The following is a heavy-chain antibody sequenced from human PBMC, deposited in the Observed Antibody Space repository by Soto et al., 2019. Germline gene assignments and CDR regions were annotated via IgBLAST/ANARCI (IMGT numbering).Heavy chain of an antibody. Sequence: PGGSLRLSCAASGFSFSSYAMHWVRQAPGKGLEWVAFISYDGSYKKYADSVKGRFTISRDNSKNTLYLEMNSLRGEDTAVFYCARDSEAGTRYFDYWGQGTLVTVSS. V-gene: IGHV3-30*03. J-gene: IGHJ4*02. CDR1: GFSFSSYA. CDR2: ISYDGSYK. CDR3: ARDSEAGTRYFDY. D-gene: IGHD1-7*01.